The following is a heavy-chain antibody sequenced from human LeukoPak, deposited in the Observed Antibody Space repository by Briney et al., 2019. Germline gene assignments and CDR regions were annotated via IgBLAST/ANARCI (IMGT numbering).Heavy chain of an antibody. CDR1: GLTFSSYP. V-gene: IGHV3-23*01. J-gene: IGHJ4*02. D-gene: IGHD3-10*01. CDR3: AKGAYSSGSYGFAFDY. Sequence: GGSLRLSCAASGLTFSSYPMTWVRQAPGKGLEWVSAISGGGGSTHYADSVKGRFTISRDNSKNTLYLQMNSLRAEDTAVYFCAKGAYSSGSYGFAFDYWGQGTLVTVSS. CDR2: ISGGGGST.